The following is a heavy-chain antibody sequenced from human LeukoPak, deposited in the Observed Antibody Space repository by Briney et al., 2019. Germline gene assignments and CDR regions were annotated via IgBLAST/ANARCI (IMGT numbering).Heavy chain of an antibody. CDR3: AKGMFSFGDY. Sequence: GSLRLSCAASGFTFSAYGMHWVRQAPGKGLEWVAFIRYDGSNTYYADSAKGRFTISRDNSKNTLSLQMNSLRAEDTAVYYCAKGMFSFGDYWGQGTLVAVSS. D-gene: IGHD3-10*02. V-gene: IGHV3-30*02. J-gene: IGHJ4*02. CDR2: IRYDGSNT. CDR1: GFTFSAYG.